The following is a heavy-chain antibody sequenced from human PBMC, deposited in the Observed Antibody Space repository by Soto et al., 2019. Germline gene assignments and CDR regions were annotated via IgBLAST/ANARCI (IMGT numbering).Heavy chain of an antibody. CDR2: IYYSGST. CDR3: ARGGSPYYFDY. CDR1: GGSISSGGYY. J-gene: IGHJ4*02. Sequence: SQTLSLTCTVSGGSISSGGYYWSWIRQHPGKGLEWIGYIYYSGSTYYNPSLKSRVTISVDTSKNQFSLKLSSVTAADTAVHYCARGGSPYYFDYLGQGNLVTVS. V-gene: IGHV4-31*03.